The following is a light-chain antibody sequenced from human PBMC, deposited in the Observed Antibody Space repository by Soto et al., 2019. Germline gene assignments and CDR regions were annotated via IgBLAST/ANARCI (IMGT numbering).Light chain of an antibody. Sequence: DFVMTQSPLTLPVTPGEPASISCRSSQSLLHSDGYNYLDWYLQKPGQSPQLLIYLGSNRASGVPDRFSGSGSGTDFTQKSSRVEAEDVGVYYCMQALQTPYTFGQGTKLEI. CDR1: QSLLHSDGYNY. V-gene: IGKV2-28*01. CDR2: LGS. CDR3: MQALQTPYT. J-gene: IGKJ2*01.